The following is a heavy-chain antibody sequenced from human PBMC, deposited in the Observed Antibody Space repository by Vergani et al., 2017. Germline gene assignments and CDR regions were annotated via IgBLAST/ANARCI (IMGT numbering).Heavy chain of an antibody. Sequence: QVQLQESGPGLVKPSQTLSLTCTVSGGSISSGSYYWSWIRQPAGKGLEWIGRIYTSGSTNYNPSLKSRVTISVDTSKNQFSLKLSSVTAADTAVYYCARGDSGSPAWFDPWGQGTLVTVSS. CDR2: IYTSGST. V-gene: IGHV4-61*02. J-gene: IGHJ5*02. CDR3: ARGDSGSPAWFDP. CDR1: GGSISSGSYY. D-gene: IGHD1-26*01.